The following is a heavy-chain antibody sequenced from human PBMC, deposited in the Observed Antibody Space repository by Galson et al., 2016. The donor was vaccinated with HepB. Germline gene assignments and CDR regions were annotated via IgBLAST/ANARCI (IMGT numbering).Heavy chain of an antibody. CDR1: GFTFSRYW. V-gene: IGHV3-7*01. J-gene: IGHJ3*02. CDR3: LSDFTSGI. Sequence: SLRLSCATSGFTFSRYWMSWVRQAPEKGLEWVAGINPDGTAVYYMDSAKGRFTISRDNARNSVGLQINSLRPEDTGLYYCLSDFTSGIWGQGTMVTVSS. D-gene: IGHD1-26*01. CDR2: INPDGTAV.